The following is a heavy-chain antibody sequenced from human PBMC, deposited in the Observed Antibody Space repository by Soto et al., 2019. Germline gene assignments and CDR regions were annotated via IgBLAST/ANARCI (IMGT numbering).Heavy chain of an antibody. Sequence: ASVKVSCKASGYTFTSYGISWVRQAPGQGLEGMGWISAYNGNTNYAQKLQGRVTMTTDTSTSTAYMELRSLRSDDTAVYYCARYVDFWSGYDYYGMDVWGQGTTVTVSS. CDR3: ARYVDFWSGYDYYGMDV. CDR2: ISAYNGNT. D-gene: IGHD3-3*01. V-gene: IGHV1-18*01. J-gene: IGHJ6*02. CDR1: GYTFTSYG.